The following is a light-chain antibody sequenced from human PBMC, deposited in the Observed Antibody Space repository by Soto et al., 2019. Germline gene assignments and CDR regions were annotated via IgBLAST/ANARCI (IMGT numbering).Light chain of an antibody. CDR2: GAS. J-gene: IGKJ1*01. V-gene: IGKV3-15*01. Sequence: EIVMTQSPATLSVSPGERATLSCRASQSVSSNLAWYQQKPGQAPRLLIYGASTRATVIPARFSGSGSGTKFALTISSRLSEDFAVYYCQQYNNWPTWTFGQGTKVEIK. CDR3: QQYNNWPTWT. CDR1: QSVSSN.